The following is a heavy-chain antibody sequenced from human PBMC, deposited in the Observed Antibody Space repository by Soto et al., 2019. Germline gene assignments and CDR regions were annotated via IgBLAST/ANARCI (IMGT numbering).Heavy chain of an antibody. CDR3: AREKSGSGSYIDYYYYGMDV. CDR2: IYYSGST. J-gene: IGHJ6*02. V-gene: IGHV4-31*03. CDR1: GGSISSGGYY. Sequence: QVQLQESGPGLVKPSQTLSLTCTVSGGSISSGGYYWSWIRQHPGKGLGWIGYIYYSGSTYSNPSLKRRVTISVDTSKNQFSLKLSSVTAADTAVYYCAREKSGSGSYIDYYYYGMDVWGQGTTVTVSS. D-gene: IGHD3-10*01.